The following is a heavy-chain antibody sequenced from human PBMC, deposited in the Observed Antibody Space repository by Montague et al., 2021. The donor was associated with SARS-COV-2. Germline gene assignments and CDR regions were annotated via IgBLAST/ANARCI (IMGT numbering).Heavy chain of an antibody. V-gene: IGHV4-34*01. CDR1: GGSFSGYY. Sequence: SETLSLTCAVYGGSFSGYYWSWIRQPPEKGLEWIGEINQSGRTNNNPSLKSRVTISVDTPKNQFSLKLSSVTAADTAVYYCARRGSSVCGVTVSAELDYWGQGMLVIVSS. CDR3: ARRGSSVCGVTVSAELDY. D-gene: IGHD3-3*01. CDR2: INQSGRT. J-gene: IGHJ4*02.